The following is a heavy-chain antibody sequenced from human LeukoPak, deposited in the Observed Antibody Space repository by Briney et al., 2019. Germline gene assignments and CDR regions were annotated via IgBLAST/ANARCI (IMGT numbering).Heavy chain of an antibody. V-gene: IGHV1-18*01. CDR1: GYTFTSYG. Sequence: ASVKVSCKASGYTFTSYGISWVRQAPGQGLEWMGWIGAYNGNTNYAQKLQGRVTMTTDTSTSTAYMELRSLRSDDTAVYYCARAVGFGEDYYYYYMDVWAKGPRSPSP. CDR2: IGAYNGNT. J-gene: IGHJ6*03. D-gene: IGHD3-10*01. CDR3: ARAVGFGEDYYYYYMDV.